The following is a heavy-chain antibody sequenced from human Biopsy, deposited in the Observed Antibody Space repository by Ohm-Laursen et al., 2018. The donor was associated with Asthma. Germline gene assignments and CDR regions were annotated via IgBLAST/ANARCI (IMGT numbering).Heavy chain of an antibody. CDR2: LIPVLGTP. Sequence: SSVKVSCKASGDSFSNYAISWVRQAPGQGLEWMGGLIPVLGTPDHAQMFEGRVTITADESTSTAYMELSSLRSEGTAVYYCARDRVSSPIRHGSGSYYLYNWFDPWGQGTLVTVSS. CDR3: ARDRVSSPIRHGSGSYYLYNWFDP. CDR1: GDSFSNYA. D-gene: IGHD3-10*01. V-gene: IGHV1-69*01. J-gene: IGHJ5*02.